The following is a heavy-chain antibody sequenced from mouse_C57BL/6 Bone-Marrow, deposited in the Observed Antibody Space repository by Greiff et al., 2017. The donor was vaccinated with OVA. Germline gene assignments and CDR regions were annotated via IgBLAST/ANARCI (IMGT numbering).Heavy chain of an antibody. CDR1: GYTFTSYW. CDR2: IDPSDSYT. J-gene: IGHJ2*01. V-gene: IGHV1-59*01. Sequence: QVHVKQPGAELVRPGTSVKLSCKASGYTFTSYWMHWVKQRPGQGLEWIGVIDPSDSYTNYNQKFKGKATLTVDTSSSTAYMQLSSLTSEDSAVYYCARNSNYVLDYWGQGTTLTVSS. CDR3: ARNSNYVLDY. D-gene: IGHD2-5*01.